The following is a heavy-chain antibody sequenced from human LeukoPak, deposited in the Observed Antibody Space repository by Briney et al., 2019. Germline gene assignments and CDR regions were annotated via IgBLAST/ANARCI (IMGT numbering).Heavy chain of an antibody. CDR2: IYTSGST. Sequence: KPSETLSLTCTVSGGSISSYDWSWIRQPAGKGLEWIGRIYTSGSTNYNPSLKSRVTMSVDTSKNQFSLKLSSVTAADTAVYYCARHLYSSSSYNDYWGQGTLVTVSS. CDR3: ARHLYSSSSYNDY. V-gene: IGHV4-4*07. CDR1: GGSISSYD. J-gene: IGHJ4*02. D-gene: IGHD6-6*01.